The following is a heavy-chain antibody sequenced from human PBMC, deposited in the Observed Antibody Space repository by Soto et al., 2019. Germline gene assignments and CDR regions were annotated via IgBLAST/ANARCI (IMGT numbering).Heavy chain of an antibody. Sequence: SVKVSCKASGYTFTGYYMHWVRQAPVQGLEWMGWINPNSGGTNYAQKFQGRVTMTRDTSISTAYMELSRLRSDDTAVYYCARDQGSGWPTYYGMDVWGQGTTVTVSS. CDR1: GYTFTGYY. CDR3: ARDQGSGWPTYYGMDV. V-gene: IGHV1-2*02. CDR2: INPNSGGT. J-gene: IGHJ6*02. D-gene: IGHD6-19*01.